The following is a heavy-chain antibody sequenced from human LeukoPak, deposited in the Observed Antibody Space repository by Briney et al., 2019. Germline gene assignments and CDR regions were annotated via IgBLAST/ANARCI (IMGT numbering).Heavy chain of an antibody. J-gene: IGHJ4*02. CDR1: GYSIGTNNW. CDR2: IYYSGST. V-gene: IGHV4-28*01. D-gene: IGHD5-24*01. CDR3: ARKEDGYNPFDN. Sequence: SETLSLTCAVSGYSIGTNNWWGWLRQPPGKGLEWIGYIYYSGSTYDNPYLQSRVTMSIDTPKNQFSLKLSSVTAVDTAVYYCARKEDGYNPFDNWGQGTLVTVSS.